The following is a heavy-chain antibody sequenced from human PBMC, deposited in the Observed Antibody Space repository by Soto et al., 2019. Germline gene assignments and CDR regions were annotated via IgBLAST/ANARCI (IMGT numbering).Heavy chain of an antibody. CDR2: ISYDGSNK. CDR3: STAASFDY. CDR1: GFTFSSYA. V-gene: IGHV3-30-3*01. Sequence: GGSLRLSCAASGFTFSSYAMHWVRQAPGKGLEWVAVISYDGSNKYYADSVKGRFTISRDNSKNTLYLQMNSLRAEDTAVYYCSTAASFDYWGQGTPVTVSS. J-gene: IGHJ4*02.